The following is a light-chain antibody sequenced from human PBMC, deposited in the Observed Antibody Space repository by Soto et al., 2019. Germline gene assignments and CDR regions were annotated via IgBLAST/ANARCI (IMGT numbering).Light chain of an antibody. CDR2: DAS. V-gene: IGKV3-11*01. CDR1: QNIVTY. J-gene: IGKJ3*01. Sequence: EIVLTQSPATLSLSPGESATLSCRASQNIVTYLAWYQQKPGQAPRLLISDASNRATGIPARFSGSGSGTDFTLTISSLEPEDFAVYYCQQRSNWLLTFGPGTKVEIK. CDR3: QQRSNWLLT.